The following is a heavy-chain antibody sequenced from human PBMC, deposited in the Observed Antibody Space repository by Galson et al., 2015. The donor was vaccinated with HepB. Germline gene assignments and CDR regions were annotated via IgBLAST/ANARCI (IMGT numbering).Heavy chain of an antibody. CDR1: GYTFTSYY. CDR2: INPSGGST. D-gene: IGHD2-2*02. Sequence: SVKVSCKASGYTFTSYYMHWVRQAPGQGLEWMGIINPSGGSTSYAQKFQGRVTMTRDTSTSTVYMELSSLRSEDTAVYYCARDVEGYCSSTSCYTHYYYGMDVWGQGTTVTVSS. CDR3: ARDVEGYCSSTSCYTHYYYGMDV. J-gene: IGHJ6*02. V-gene: IGHV1-46*01.